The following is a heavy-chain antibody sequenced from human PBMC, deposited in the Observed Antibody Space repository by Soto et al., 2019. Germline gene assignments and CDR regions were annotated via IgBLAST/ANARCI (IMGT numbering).Heavy chain of an antibody. CDR3: ASQHCGSGTCYPGIEAFDI. CDR1: GYSFTSYW. CDR2: IDPSDSYT. V-gene: IGHV5-10-1*01. J-gene: IGHJ3*02. D-gene: IGHD2-2*01. Sequence: PGESLKISCKGSGYSFTSYWISWVRQMPGKGLEWMGRIDPSDSYTNYSPSFQGHVTISADKSISTAYLQWSSLKASDTAMYYCASQHCGSGTCYPGIEAFDIWGQGTMVTVSS.